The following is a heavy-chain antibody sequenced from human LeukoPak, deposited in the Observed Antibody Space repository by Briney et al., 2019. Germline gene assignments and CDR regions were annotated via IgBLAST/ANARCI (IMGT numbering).Heavy chain of an antibody. CDR1: GYTFTSYD. CDR2: MNPNSGNT. D-gene: IGHD1-26*01. Sequence: ASVKVSCKASGYTFTSYDINWVRQATGQGLEWMGWMNPNSGNTGYAQKFQGRVTMTRSASINTAYMELSSLTSDDTAVYYCARSSVGARRRIDYWGQGTLVSVSS. CDR3: ARSSVGARRRIDY. J-gene: IGHJ4*02. V-gene: IGHV1-8*01.